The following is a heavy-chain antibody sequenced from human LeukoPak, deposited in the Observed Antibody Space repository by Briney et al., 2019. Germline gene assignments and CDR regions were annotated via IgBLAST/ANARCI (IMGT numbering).Heavy chain of an antibody. CDR3: ARDPQRFTMIVVVTPDY. Sequence: PGGSLRLPCAASGFTFSSYGMHWVRQAPGKGLEWVAVIWYDGSNKYYADSVKGRFTISRDNSKNTLYLQMNSLRAEDTAVYYCARDPQRFTMIVVVTPDYWGQGTLVTVSS. CDR2: IWYDGSNK. CDR1: GFTFSSYG. J-gene: IGHJ4*02. V-gene: IGHV3-33*01. D-gene: IGHD3-22*01.